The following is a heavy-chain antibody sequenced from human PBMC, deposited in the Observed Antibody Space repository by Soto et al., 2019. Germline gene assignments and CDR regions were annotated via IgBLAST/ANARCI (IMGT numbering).Heavy chain of an antibody. CDR3: AREAALPNWFDP. CDR2: IYYSGST. Sequence: SETLSLTCTVSGGSISSGDYYWSWIRQPPGKGLEWIGHIYYSGSTYYNPSLKSRVTISVDTAKNQFSLKLSSVTAADTAVYYCAREAALPNWFDPWGQGTLVTVSS. D-gene: IGHD1-26*01. J-gene: IGHJ5*02. CDR1: GGSISSGDYY. V-gene: IGHV4-30-4*01.